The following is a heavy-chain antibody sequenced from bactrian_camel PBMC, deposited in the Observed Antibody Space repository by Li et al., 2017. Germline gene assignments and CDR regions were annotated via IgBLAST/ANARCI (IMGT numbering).Heavy chain of an antibody. CDR3: VMASGGWFGFWDY. CDR2: IDSDGET. CDR1: TGTFRSAC. V-gene: IGHV3S9*01. D-gene: IGHD3*01. J-gene: IGHJ4*01. Sequence: QVQLVESGGGSVQAGGSLRLSCAASTGTFRSACMGWIRQVSGKEREGVASIDSDGETTYADSVKGRFTISRDNAKNAVYLQMNSPKSEDTALYYCVMASGGWFGFWDYWGQGTQVTVS.